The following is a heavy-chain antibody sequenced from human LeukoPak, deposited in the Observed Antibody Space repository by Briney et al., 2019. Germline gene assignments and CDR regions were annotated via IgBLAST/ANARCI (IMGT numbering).Heavy chain of an antibody. V-gene: IGHV4-39*01. CDR3: ASYCTNGVCYREDGFDI. J-gene: IGHJ3*02. CDR2: IYYSGSR. CDR1: GGSISSSIYY. D-gene: IGHD2-8*01. Sequence: SETLSLTCTVSGGSISSSIYYWGWIRQPPGKGLEWIGSIYYSGSRYYNPSLKSRVTMSVDTSKNQFSLNLSSVTAADTAVYYCASYCTNGVCYREDGFDIWGQGTMVTVSS.